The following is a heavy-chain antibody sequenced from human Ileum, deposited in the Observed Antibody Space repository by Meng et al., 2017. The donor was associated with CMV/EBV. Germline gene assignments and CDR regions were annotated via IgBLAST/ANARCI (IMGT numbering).Heavy chain of an antibody. CDR2: SRNKASKYTT. V-gene: IGHV3-72*01. CDR1: GFTLSDHH. J-gene: IGHJ4*02. D-gene: IGHD6-13*01. CDR3: TKSPVGKGPSDY. Sequence: EVLLVESGGNLVQPGGSLRLSCAASGFTLSDHHMDWVRQAPGKGLEWVGRSRNKASKYTTEYGASVKGRFTISRDGSEKSLYLQMSSLNIDDTGVYYCTKSPVGKGPSDYWGQGTLVTVSS.